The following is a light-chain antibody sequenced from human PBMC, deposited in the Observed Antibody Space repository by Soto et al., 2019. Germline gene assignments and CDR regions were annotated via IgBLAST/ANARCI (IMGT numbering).Light chain of an antibody. Sequence: EIVLTQSPGTLSLSPGERATLSCRASQSVSSGSLAWYQQKPGQAPRLLLYGASNSATGIPDRFSDNGSGTNFTLTISRLEPQDFTVYSCQHYGSSPYTFGQGTELEI. J-gene: IGKJ2*01. CDR1: QSVSSGS. CDR3: QHYGSSPYT. CDR2: GAS. V-gene: IGKV3-20*01.